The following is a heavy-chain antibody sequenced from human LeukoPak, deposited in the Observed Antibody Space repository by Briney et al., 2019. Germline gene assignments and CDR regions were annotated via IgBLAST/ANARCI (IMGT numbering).Heavy chain of an antibody. J-gene: IGHJ4*02. D-gene: IGHD1-1*01. CDR2: ISSSGSTI. CDR3: AKDWNQLVFDY. CDR1: GFTFSSYE. Sequence: GGSLRLSCAASGFTFSSYEMNWVRQAPGKGLEWVSYISSSGSTIYYADSVKGRFTISRDNSKNTLYLQMNSLRAEDTAVYYCAKDWNQLVFDYWGQGTLVTVSS. V-gene: IGHV3-48*03.